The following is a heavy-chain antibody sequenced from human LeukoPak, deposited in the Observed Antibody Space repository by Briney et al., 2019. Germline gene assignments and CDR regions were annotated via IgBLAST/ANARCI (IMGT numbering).Heavy chain of an antibody. CDR3: TGGTAAAGTPGGFDY. CDR1: GFTFSGSA. CDR2: IRSKANSYAT. Sequence: GGSLRLSCAASGFTFSGSAMHWVRQASGKGLEWVGRIRSKANSYATAYAASVKGRFIISRDDSKNTAYLQMNSLKTEDTAVYYCTGGTAAAGTPGGFDYWGQGTLVTVSS. V-gene: IGHV3-73*01. D-gene: IGHD6-13*01. J-gene: IGHJ4*02.